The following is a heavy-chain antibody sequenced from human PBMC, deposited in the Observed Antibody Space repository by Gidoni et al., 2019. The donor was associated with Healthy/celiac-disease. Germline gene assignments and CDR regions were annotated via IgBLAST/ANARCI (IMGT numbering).Heavy chain of an antibody. CDR3: ALYYDSSGYYRN. CDR2: IFSNDEK. D-gene: IGHD3-22*01. V-gene: IGHV2-26*01. Sequence: QVTLTESGPVLLKPTETLTLTCTVSGFSLSNARMGVSWIRQPPGKALEWLAHIFSNDEKSYSTSLKSRITISKDTSKSQVVLTMTNMDPVDTATYYCALYYDSSGYYRNWGQGTLVTVSS. J-gene: IGHJ4*02. CDR1: GFSLSNARMG.